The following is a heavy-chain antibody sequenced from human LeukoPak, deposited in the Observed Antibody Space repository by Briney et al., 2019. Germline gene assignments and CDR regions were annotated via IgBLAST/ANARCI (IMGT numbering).Heavy chain of an antibody. Sequence: GGSLRLSCVVSGFSFRNYWMGWVRQTPGRGLQWVAHINLDGTEKYYVDSVKGRFTISRDNAKNSLYLQMNSLRAEDTAVYYCARGRIRDFDYWGQGTLVTVSS. CDR3: ARGRIRDFDY. D-gene: IGHD2-15*01. V-gene: IGHV3-7*04. CDR2: INLDGTEK. J-gene: IGHJ4*02. CDR1: GFSFRNYW.